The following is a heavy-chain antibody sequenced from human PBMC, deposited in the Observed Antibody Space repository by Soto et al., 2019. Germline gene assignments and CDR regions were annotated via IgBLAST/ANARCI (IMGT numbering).Heavy chain of an antibody. Sequence: EVQLLESGGGLVQPGGSLRLSCAASGFTFSNYAMSWVRQAPGKGLEWVSTISGSGGSAYYADSVKGRFTISRDTSKNTLYLQVNSLRAEDTAVYYCAKAGGYDLGSFDYWGQGTLVTVSS. CDR3: AKAGGYDLGSFDY. D-gene: IGHD5-12*01. CDR2: ISGSGGSA. V-gene: IGHV3-23*01. J-gene: IGHJ4*02. CDR1: GFTFSNYA.